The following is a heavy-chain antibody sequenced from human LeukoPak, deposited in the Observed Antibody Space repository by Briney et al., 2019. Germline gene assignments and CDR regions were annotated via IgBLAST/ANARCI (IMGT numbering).Heavy chain of an antibody. V-gene: IGHV4-39*01. CDR3: AGRADGAHSFSFFDP. CDR2: IYYGGTT. Sequence: SETVTLMCSVSVAPECRWRAHGAWIRQPPGKGLEWIGSIYYGGTTYYNPSLKSRVTISVDTTKNQFSLKLSSVTAADTAVYYGAGRADGAHSFSFFDPWGQGTLVTVSS. D-gene: IGHD1-26*01. CDR1: VAPECRWRAH. J-gene: IGHJ5*02.